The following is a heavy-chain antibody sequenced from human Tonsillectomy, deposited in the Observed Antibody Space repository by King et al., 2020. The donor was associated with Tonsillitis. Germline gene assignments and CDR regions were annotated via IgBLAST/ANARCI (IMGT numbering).Heavy chain of an antibody. CDR3: AKDLLYYDSSGYLDY. D-gene: IGHD3-22*01. V-gene: IGHV3-30*18. Sequence: APGKGLEWLAVISYDGRDKYYADSVKGRFPNSRDNSMNTLYLQMTSLIAEDTAVYYWAKDLLYYDSSGYLDYWGKGNL. CDR2: ISYDGRDK. J-gene: IGHJ4*02.